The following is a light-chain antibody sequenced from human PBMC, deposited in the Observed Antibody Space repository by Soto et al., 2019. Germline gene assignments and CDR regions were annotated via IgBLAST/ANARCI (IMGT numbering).Light chain of an antibody. Sequence: DVVMTQSPLSLPVTLGQPASISCRSSQSLVYSDGNTYLNWFQQRPGQSPRRLIYKVSNRDSGVPDRFSGSGLGTDFTLKISRVEAEDVGVYYCMQGTHWQWTFGQGTKVEIK. J-gene: IGKJ1*01. V-gene: IGKV2-30*01. CDR2: KVS. CDR1: QSLVYSDGNTY. CDR3: MQGTHWQWT.